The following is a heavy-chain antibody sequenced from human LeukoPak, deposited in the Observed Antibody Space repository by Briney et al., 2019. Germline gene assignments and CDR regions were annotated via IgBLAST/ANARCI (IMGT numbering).Heavy chain of an antibody. D-gene: IGHD3-10*01. J-gene: IGHJ4*02. CDR2: IYTGGGR. V-gene: IGHV3-53*01. CDR3: ARGITY. CDR1: GFTLSSYY. Sequence: GGSLRLSCAASGFTLSSYYMNWVRQAPGKELEWVSVIYTGGGRYYSDSVRGRFTISRDTSKNMMLLQMNSLRVEDTAVYYCARGITYWGRGTLVTVSS.